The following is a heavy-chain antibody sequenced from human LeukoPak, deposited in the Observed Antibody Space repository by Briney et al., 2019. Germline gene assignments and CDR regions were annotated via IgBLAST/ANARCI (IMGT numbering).Heavy chain of an antibody. CDR2: ISGSRTYI. Sequence: GGSLRLSCAASGFTFSSYSIIWVRQAPGKGLEWVSSISGSRTYIFYRDSVRGRFTISRDNAKNSVYLQMNSLRAEDSAMYYCAREGGHSSGWICAFDVWGQGTTVTVSS. CDR3: AREGGHSSGWICAFDV. J-gene: IGHJ6*02. D-gene: IGHD6-19*01. CDR1: GFTFSSYS. V-gene: IGHV3-21*01.